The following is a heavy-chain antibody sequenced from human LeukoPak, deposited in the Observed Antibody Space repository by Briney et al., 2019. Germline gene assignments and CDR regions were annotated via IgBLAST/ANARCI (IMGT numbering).Heavy chain of an antibody. Sequence: PGGSLRLSCAASGFTFSSYAMSWVRQAPGKGLEWVSAISGSGGSTYYADSVKGRFTISRDNSKNTLYLQMNSLRAEDTAVYYCAESKGGMIVVYGMDVWGQGTTVTVSS. CDR3: AESKGGMIVVYGMDV. V-gene: IGHV3-23*01. CDR1: GFTFSSYA. D-gene: IGHD3-22*01. CDR2: ISGSGGST. J-gene: IGHJ6*02.